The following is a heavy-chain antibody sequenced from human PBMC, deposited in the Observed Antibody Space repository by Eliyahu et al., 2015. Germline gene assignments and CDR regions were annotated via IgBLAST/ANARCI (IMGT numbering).Heavy chain of an antibody. CDR1: GGSISSSSYY. D-gene: IGHD1-26*01. CDR2: IYYSGST. Sequence: QLQLQESGPGLVKPSETLSLTCTVSGGSISSSSYYWGWIRQPPGKGLEWIGSIYYSGSTYYNPSLKSRVTISVDTSKNQFSLKLSSVTAADTAVYYCARHGKLLLAFDIWGQGTMVTVSS. V-gene: IGHV4-39*01. J-gene: IGHJ3*02. CDR3: ARHGKLLLAFDI.